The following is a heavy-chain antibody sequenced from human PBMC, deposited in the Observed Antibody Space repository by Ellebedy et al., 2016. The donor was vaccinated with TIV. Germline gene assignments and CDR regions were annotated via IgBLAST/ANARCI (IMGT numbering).Heavy chain of an antibody. Sequence: SETLSLTXSVSGYSISSAYYWGLIRPPPGKGLQWIGSIHHGGNTYYNPSLKSRVTISVDTSKNQLSLKLTSVTAADTAMYYCAAWKLQQPKVVYWGQGTLVTVSS. CDR3: AAWKLQQPKVVY. CDR1: GYSISSAYY. V-gene: IGHV4-38-2*01. CDR2: IHHGGNT. D-gene: IGHD6-13*01. J-gene: IGHJ4*02.